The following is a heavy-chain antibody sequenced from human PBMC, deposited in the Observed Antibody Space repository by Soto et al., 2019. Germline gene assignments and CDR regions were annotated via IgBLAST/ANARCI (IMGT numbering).Heavy chain of an antibody. CDR1: GGSISSGNFY. D-gene: IGHD3-10*01. CDR3: ARGAGGRFGESHKWFDP. J-gene: IGHJ5*02. CDR2: IYSSGST. V-gene: IGHV4-31*03. Sequence: QVQLQESGPGLVKPSQTLSLTCNVSGGSISSGNFYWSWIRQHPGKGLEWIGYIYSSGSTSYSPSLKSRPTIAADTSKKQFSLEMTSVTAADTAVYYCARGAGGRFGESHKWFDPWGQGTLVTVSS.